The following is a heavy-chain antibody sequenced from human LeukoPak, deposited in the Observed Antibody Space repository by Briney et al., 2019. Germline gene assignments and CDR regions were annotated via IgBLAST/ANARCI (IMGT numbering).Heavy chain of an antibody. CDR1: GGSFSGYY. CDR3: GRYRGNERGIDY. V-gene: IGHV4-34*01. Sequence: TSETLSLTCAVYGGSFSGYYWSWIRQPPGKGLEWIGEINHSGSTNYNPSLKSRVTISRDTSKNQFSLKLSSVTAADSAVYYCGRYRGNERGIDYWGQGTPVTVSS. J-gene: IGHJ4*02. CDR2: INHSGST. D-gene: IGHD5-12*01.